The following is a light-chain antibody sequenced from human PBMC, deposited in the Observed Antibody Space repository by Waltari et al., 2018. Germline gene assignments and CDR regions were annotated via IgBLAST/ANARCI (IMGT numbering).Light chain of an antibody. CDR1: QSVRND. J-gene: IGKJ1*01. CDR2: GAS. Sequence: DIQLTQSPSSLSASVGDRVTITCRASQSVRNDLAWYQQKPGKAPKRLIYGASSLLSGVPSRFSGSGSGTEFTLTISSLQPEDFATYYCLQHNTYPWTFGQGTKVEIK. CDR3: LQHNTYPWT. V-gene: IGKV1-17*01.